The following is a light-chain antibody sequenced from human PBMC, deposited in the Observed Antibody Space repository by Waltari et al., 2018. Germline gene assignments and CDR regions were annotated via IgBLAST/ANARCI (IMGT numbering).Light chain of an antibody. Sequence: QSALTQPRSVSGSPGQAVPISCTGTSREVGGYNCFSWYQQHPGKAPKLMIYDVSKRPSGVPDRFSGSKSGNTASLTISGLQAEDEADYYCCSYAGSYNVVFGGGTKLTVL. CDR1: SREVGGYNC. CDR3: CSYAGSYNVV. J-gene: IGLJ2*01. V-gene: IGLV2-11*01. CDR2: DVS.